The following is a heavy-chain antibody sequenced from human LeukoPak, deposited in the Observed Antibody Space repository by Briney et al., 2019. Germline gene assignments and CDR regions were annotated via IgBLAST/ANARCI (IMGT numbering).Heavy chain of an antibody. CDR3: AKQLGYCSDGSCYFPY. J-gene: IGHJ4*02. D-gene: IGHD2-15*01. Sequence: PGGSLRLSCAASGFTFSSYGMHWVRQAPGKGLEWVAVISYDGSNKYYADSVQGRFTISRDNSKSTLCLQMNSLRAEDTAVYYWAKQLGYCSDGSCYFPYWGQGTLVTVSS. V-gene: IGHV3-30*18. CDR2: ISYDGSNK. CDR1: GFTFSSYG.